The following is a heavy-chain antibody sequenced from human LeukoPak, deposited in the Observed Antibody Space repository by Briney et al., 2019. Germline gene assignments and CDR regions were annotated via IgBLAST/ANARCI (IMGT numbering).Heavy chain of an antibody. CDR1: GGSIFNAY. V-gene: IGHV4-4*07. CDR3: ARDEAGWFDP. CDR2: IYSSGSA. Sequence: SETRSLTCTVSGGSIFNAYWSWVRQPPGMGLEWIGRIYSSGSADYSPSLKSRVTMSVDTSKSQFSLRLSSVTAADTAVYYCARDEAGWFDPWGQGTLVTVSS. J-gene: IGHJ5*02.